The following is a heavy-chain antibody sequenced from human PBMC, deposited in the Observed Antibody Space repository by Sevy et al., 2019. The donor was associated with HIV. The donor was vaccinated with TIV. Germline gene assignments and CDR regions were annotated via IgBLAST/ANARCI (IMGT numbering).Heavy chain of an antibody. D-gene: IGHD2-21*02. V-gene: IGHV3-23*01. Sequence: GGSLRLSCAASGFTFSSYAMSGVRQAPRKGLEWVSAISGSSGSTYYADSVKGRFTISRDNSKNTLYLQMNSLRAEDTAVYYCAKMVVTAFYYYYYMDVWGKGTTVTVSS. J-gene: IGHJ6*03. CDR2: ISGSSGST. CDR3: AKMVVTAFYYYYYMDV. CDR1: GFTFSSYA.